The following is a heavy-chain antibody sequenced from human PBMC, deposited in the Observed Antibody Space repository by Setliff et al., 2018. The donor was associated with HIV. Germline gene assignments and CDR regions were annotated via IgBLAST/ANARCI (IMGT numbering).Heavy chain of an antibody. J-gene: IGHJ4*02. D-gene: IGHD6-13*01. CDR1: GYRFPTYE. CDR3: ARAPPSGKARPYYFDY. Sequence: ASVKVSCKASGYRFPTYEMHWVRQAPGEGLEWIGIITPFGGSTCYAQKFQGRVTLTMDTSTSTFYMELSSLRFEDTAVYYCARAPPSGKARPYYFDYWGQGTLVTVSS. CDR2: ITPFGGST. V-gene: IGHV1-46*01.